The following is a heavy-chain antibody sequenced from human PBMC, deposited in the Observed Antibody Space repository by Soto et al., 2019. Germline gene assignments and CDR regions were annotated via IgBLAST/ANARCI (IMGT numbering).Heavy chain of an antibody. J-gene: IGHJ3*02. Sequence: EVQLVESGGGLAQPGGSLKLSCAASGFTFSGSAMHWVRQSSEKGMEWVGRIRSKINNYATSYAASVQGRFTISRDDSKKTAYLQMNSLKIEDTAIYFCTNFDSSGLPGKGPTWQDGALHIWGQGTTVTVSS. V-gene: IGHV3-73*02. CDR1: GFTFSGSA. D-gene: IGHD6-19*01. CDR3: TNFDSSGLPGKGPTWQDGALHI. CDR2: IRSKINNYAT.